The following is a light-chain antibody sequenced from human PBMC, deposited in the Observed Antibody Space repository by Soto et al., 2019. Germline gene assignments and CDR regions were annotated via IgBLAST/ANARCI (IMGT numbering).Light chain of an antibody. J-gene: IGLJ2*01. CDR3: QSYDSSLSGYVI. Sequence: QSVLTQPPSVSGAPGQRVTISCTGSSSNIGTPYDVHWYQQLPGTAPKLLIYGNSNRPSGVPDRFSGSKSGTSASLAITGLQAEDEADYYGQSYDSSLSGYVIFGGGTKRTVL. CDR2: GNS. CDR1: SSNIGTPYD. V-gene: IGLV1-40*01.